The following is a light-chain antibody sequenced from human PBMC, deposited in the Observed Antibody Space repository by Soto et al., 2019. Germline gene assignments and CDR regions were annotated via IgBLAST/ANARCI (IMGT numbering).Light chain of an antibody. CDR1: QNVYNN. CDR3: QQYTSWPLT. J-gene: IGKJ4*01. Sequence: EVGMTQSPATLSVSPGERATLSCRTSQNVYNNLAWYLQKPGQAPRLLISAASTRATGITATFRGSGSVTEFTLTINSLQSDDCAVYYCQQYTSWPLTFGGGTKVEIK. V-gene: IGKV3D-15*01. CDR2: AAS.